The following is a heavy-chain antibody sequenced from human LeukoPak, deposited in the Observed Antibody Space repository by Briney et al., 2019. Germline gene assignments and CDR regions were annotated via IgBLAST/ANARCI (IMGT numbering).Heavy chain of an antibody. D-gene: IGHD3-3*01. J-gene: IGHJ4*02. CDR3: ATVYCDFWSGYYDY. V-gene: IGHV1-69-2*01. CDR2: VDPEDGET. CDR1: GYTFTDYY. Sequence: GASVKVSCKVSGYTFTDYYMHWVQQAPGKGLEWMGLVDPEDGETIYAEKFQGRVTITADTSTDTAYMELSGLRSEDTAVYYCATVYCDFWSGYYDYWGQGTLVTVSS.